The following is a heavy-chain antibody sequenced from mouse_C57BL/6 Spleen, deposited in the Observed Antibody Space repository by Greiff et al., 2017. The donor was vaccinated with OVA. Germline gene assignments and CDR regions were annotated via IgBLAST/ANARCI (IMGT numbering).Heavy chain of an antibody. V-gene: IGHV1-15*01. CDR1: GYTFTDYE. CDR2: IDPETGGT. D-gene: IGHD3-1*01. Sequence: QVQLQQSGAELVRPGASVTLSCKASGYTFTDYEMHWVKQTPVHGLEWIGAIDPETGGTAYNQKFKGKAILTADKSSSTAYMELRSLTSEDSAVYYCTRSGYSGNYWGQGTTLTVSS. CDR3: TRSGYSGNY. J-gene: IGHJ2*01.